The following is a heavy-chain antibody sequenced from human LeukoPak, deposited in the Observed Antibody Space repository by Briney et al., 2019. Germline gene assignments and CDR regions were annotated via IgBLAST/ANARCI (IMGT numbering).Heavy chain of an antibody. CDR2: IYYSGST. CDR1: AGYISSYY. Sequence: SETLSLTCTVSAGYISSYYWSWIRQPPGKELECIGYIYYSGSTNYNPSLKSRVTISLDTSKNQLSLRLSSVTAADTAVYYCARPAEAGYFYAFDFWGQGTMVTVSS. V-gene: IGHV4-59*01. J-gene: IGHJ3*01. D-gene: IGHD6-19*01. CDR3: ARPAEAGYFYAFDF.